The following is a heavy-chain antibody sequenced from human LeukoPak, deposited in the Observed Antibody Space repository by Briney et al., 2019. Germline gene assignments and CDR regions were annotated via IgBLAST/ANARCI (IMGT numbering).Heavy chain of an antibody. CDR2: IYHSGST. Sequence: SETLSLTCTVSGYSISSGYYWGWIRQPPGKGLEWIGSIYHSGSTYYNPCLKSRVTISVDTSKNQFSLKLSSVTAADTAVYYCATSTRDVGLPSHHWGQGTLVTVSS. J-gene: IGHJ5*02. CDR3: ATSTRDVGLPSHH. V-gene: IGHV4-38-2*02. CDR1: GYSISSGYY. D-gene: IGHD2/OR15-2a*01.